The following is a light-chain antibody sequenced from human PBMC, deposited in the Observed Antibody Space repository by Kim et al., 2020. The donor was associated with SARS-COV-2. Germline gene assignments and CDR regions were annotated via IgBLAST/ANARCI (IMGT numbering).Light chain of an antibody. V-gene: IGLV1-51*01. CDR1: TSNIGNNY. CDR2: DNN. Sequence: QSVLTQPPSVSAAPGQEVTISCSGRTSNIGNNYVSWYQQLPGTAPKLLIYDNNKRPSGVPDRFSGSKSGTSATLGITGLQTGDEADYYCGTWDSRLSAVVFGGGTQLTVL. CDR3: GTWDSRLSAVV. J-gene: IGLJ2*01.